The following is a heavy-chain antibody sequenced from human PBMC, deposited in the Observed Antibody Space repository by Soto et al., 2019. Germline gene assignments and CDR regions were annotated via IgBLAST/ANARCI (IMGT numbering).Heavy chain of an antibody. CDR2: MYNSGTT. CDR3: AREPRA. J-gene: IGHJ5*02. V-gene: IGHV4-61*01. CDR1: GGAVDSNSYY. Sequence: SETLSLTCTVSGGAVDSNSYYWTWIRQPPGKGLEWIAYMYNSGTTKYNPSLQSRVTISLDTTKNQFSLQLSSVTAADTAVYYCAREPRAWGQGTLVTVSS.